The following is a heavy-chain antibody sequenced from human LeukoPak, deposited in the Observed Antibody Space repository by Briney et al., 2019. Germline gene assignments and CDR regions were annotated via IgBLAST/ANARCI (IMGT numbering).Heavy chain of an antibody. CDR2: ISGSGGST. Sequence: GGSLRLSCAASGFTFSSYAMSWVRQAPGKGLEWVSAISGSGGSTYYADSVKGRFTISRDNSKNTLYLQMNSLRAEDTAVYYCAKDGPSSYSSGHHTGVYYFDYWGQGTLVTVSS. CDR3: AKDGPSSYSSGHHTGVYYFDY. J-gene: IGHJ4*02. CDR1: GFTFSSYA. V-gene: IGHV3-23*01. D-gene: IGHD3-22*01.